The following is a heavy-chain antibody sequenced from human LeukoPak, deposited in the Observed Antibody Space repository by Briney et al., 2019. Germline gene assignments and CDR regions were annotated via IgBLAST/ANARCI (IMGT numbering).Heavy chain of an antibody. CDR1: GFTFSSYA. Sequence: GGSLRLSCSASGFTFSSYAMHWVRQAPGKGLEYVSAISSNGGSTYYADSVRGRFTISRDNSKNTLYLQMSSLRAEDTAVYYCVKDRYYYDSSGYYLDYWGQGTLVTVSS. J-gene: IGHJ4*02. D-gene: IGHD3-22*01. V-gene: IGHV3-64D*06. CDR2: ISSNGGST. CDR3: VKDRYYYDSSGYYLDY.